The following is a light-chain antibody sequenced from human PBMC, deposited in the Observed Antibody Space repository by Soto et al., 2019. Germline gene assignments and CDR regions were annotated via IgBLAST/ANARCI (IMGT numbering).Light chain of an antibody. CDR2: EVS. CDR3: CSYAGSNTFV. Sequence: QSALRQPPSASGSPGHSVAISCTGTSSDVGGYAYVSWYQQHPGKAPKVIIYEVSKRPSGVPDRFSASKSGNTASLTVSGLQAEDEADYYCCSYAGSNTFVFGTGTKVTV. V-gene: IGLV2-8*01. CDR1: SSDVGGYAY. J-gene: IGLJ1*01.